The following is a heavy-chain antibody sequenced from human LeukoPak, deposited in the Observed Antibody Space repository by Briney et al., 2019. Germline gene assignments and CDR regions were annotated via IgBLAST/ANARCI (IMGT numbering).Heavy chain of an antibody. CDR1: GGSISNYY. V-gene: IGHV4-59*08. CDR2: ISHSGST. D-gene: IGHD2-8*02. CDR3: AGHHPRNTVDF. J-gene: IGHJ4*02. Sequence: TSETLSLTCTVSGGSISNYYWSWIRQPPGQGLEWIGYISHSGSTNYSPSLKSRVTISLDASKNQFSLKLSSVTAADTAVYYCAGHHPRNTVDFWGQGTLVTVSS.